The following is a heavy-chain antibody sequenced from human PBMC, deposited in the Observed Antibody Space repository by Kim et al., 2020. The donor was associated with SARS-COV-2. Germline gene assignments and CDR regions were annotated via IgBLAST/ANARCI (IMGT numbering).Heavy chain of an antibody. V-gene: IGHV4-39*01. CDR1: GASTHWRSFY. Sequence: SETLSLTCTVSGASTHWRSFYWAWIRQSPNKGLEWIGTVSSGGSRFSSPSLTSRVTMSVDTSSSQYYLRLSSVTAADTGIYFCARRNTLGELMSHDAFDIWGPGTMVTVSP. J-gene: IGHJ3*02. CDR2: VSSGGSR. CDR3: ARRNTLGELMSHDAFDI. D-gene: IGHD3-16*01.